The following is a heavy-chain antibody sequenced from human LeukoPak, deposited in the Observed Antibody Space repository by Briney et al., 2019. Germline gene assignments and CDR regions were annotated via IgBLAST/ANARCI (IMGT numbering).Heavy chain of an antibody. CDR1: GGSFSGYY. Sequence: PSDTLSLTCAVYGGSFSGYYWSWIRQPPGKGLEWIGEINHSGSTNYNPSLKSRVTISVDTSKNQFSLKLSSVTAADTAVYYCARAGGEYSSSDSPKIFDYWGQGTLVTVSS. CDR3: ARAGGEYSSSDSPKIFDY. V-gene: IGHV4-34*01. D-gene: IGHD6-6*01. CDR2: INHSGST. J-gene: IGHJ4*02.